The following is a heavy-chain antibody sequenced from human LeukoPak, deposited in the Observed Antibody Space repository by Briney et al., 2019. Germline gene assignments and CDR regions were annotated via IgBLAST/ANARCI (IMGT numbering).Heavy chain of an antibody. CDR2: ISSSSSYI. CDR3: ARDREQWLRWFDP. CDR1: GFTFSSYS. D-gene: IGHD6-19*01. Sequence: GGSLRLSCAASGFTFSSYSMNWVRQAPGKGLEWVSSISSSSSYIYYADSVKDRFTISRDNAKNSLYLQMNSLRAEDTAVYYCARDREQWLRWFDPWGQGTLVTVSS. J-gene: IGHJ5*02. V-gene: IGHV3-21*01.